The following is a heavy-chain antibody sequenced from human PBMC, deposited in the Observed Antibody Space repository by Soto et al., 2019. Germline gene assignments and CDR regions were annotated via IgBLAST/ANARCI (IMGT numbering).Heavy chain of an antibody. CDR3: AREGGYSYGFSYYYYGMDV. V-gene: IGHV4-34*01. D-gene: IGHD5-18*01. CDR2: INHSGST. J-gene: IGHJ6*02. CDR1: GGSFSGYY. Sequence: QVQLQQWGAGLLKPSETLSLTCAVYGGSFSGYYWSWIRQPPGKGLEWIGEINHSGSTNYNPSLNRRVTISVDTSKNQFSLKLSSVTAADTAVYYCAREGGYSYGFSYYYYGMDVWGQGTTVTVSS.